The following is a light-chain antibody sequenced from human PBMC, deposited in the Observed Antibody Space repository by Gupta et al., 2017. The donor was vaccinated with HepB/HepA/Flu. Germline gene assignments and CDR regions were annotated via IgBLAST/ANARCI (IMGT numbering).Light chain of an antibody. Sequence: IVLTQSPATLSLSPGERVTLSCRASQSLGSTLAWYQQKGGQAPRLLIYDASNRATGIPARFSGGGSGTDFSLTITGLGPEDFAVYYCQRRTNWPRTFGQGTKVELK. V-gene: IGKV3-11*01. CDR3: QRRTNWPRT. CDR1: QSLGST. CDR2: DAS. J-gene: IGKJ1*01.